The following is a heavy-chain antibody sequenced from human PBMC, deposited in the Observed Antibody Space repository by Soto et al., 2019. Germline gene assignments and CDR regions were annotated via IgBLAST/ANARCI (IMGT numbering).Heavy chain of an antibody. CDR3: AYRKGAATGTGNWFDP. J-gene: IGHJ5*02. CDR1: GFSLTTNGVG. D-gene: IGHD1-1*01. Sequence: SGPTLVNPTETLTLTCTFSGFSLTTNGVGVGWIRQPPGKALEWLGLFYWDDDKRFSPSLQNRLTISKDTSKNQVVLTMANMAPEDTGTYYCAYRKGAATGTGNWFDPWGQGTPVTVSS. CDR2: FYWDDDK. V-gene: IGHV2-5*02.